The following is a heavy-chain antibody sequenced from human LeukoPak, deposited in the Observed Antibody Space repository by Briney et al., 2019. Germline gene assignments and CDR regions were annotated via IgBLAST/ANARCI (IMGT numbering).Heavy chain of an antibody. CDR3: AREGLASYFDY. CDR2: IYYSGST. J-gene: IGHJ4*02. V-gene: IGHV4-59*01. D-gene: IGHD3/OR15-3a*01. CDR1: GGSISSYY. Sequence: PSETLSLTCTASGGSISSYYWSWIRQPPGKGLEWIGYIYYSGSTNYNPSLKSRVTISVDTSKNQFSLKLSSVTAADTAVYYCAREGLASYFDYWGQGTLVTVSS.